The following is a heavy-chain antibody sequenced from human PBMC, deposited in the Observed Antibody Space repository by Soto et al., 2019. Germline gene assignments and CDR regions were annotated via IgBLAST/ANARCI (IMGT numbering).Heavy chain of an antibody. J-gene: IGHJ4*02. D-gene: IGHD3-3*01. V-gene: IGHV5-10-1*01. CDR2: INPSDSYT. Sequence: SWIRQPPGKGLEWIGEINPSDSYTNYSPSFQGHVTISADKSISTAYLQWSSLKASDTAMYYCALFGVVIPTFAYWGQRTLVPVSS. CDR3: ALFGVVIPTFAY.